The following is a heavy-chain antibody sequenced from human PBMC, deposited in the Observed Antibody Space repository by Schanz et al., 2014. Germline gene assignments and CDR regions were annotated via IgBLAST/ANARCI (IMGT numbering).Heavy chain of an antibody. CDR3: ARGRVLES. J-gene: IGHJ5*02. CDR1: GFTFSSYW. CDR2: IKSDGSST. V-gene: IGHV3-74*02. Sequence: DVQLLESGGGLVQPGGSLRLSCLASGFTFSSYWMHWVRQVPGKGLVWVSRIKSDGSSTSYADSVKGRFTISRDNAKNSLFLQMNSLRPEDTAVYYCARGRVLESWGQGTLVTVSS. D-gene: IGHD1-1*01.